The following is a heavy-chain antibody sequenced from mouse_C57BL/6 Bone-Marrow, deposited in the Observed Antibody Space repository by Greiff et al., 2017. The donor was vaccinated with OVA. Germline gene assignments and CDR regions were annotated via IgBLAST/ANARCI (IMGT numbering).Heavy chain of an antibody. CDR1: GFTFSSYA. CDR2: ISDGGSYT. Sequence: EVKVVESGGGLVKPGGSLKLSCAASGFTFSSYAMSWVRQTPEKRLEWVATISDGGSYTYYPDNVKGRFTISRDNAKNNLYLQMSHLKSEDTAMYYCARDRLWYNWYFDVWAQGPRSPSPQ. J-gene: IGHJ1*03. CDR3: ARDRLWYNWYFDV. D-gene: IGHD2-1*01. V-gene: IGHV5-4*01.